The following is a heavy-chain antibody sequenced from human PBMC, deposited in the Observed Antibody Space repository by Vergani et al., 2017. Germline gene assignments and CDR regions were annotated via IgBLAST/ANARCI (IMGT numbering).Heavy chain of an antibody. CDR1: GFTFSSYA. V-gene: IGHV3-23*01. Sequence: EVQLLESGGGLVQPGGSLRLSCAASGFTFSSYAMSWVRQAPGKGLEWVSAISGSGGSTYYADSVKGRFTISRDNSKNTLYLQMNSLRAGDTAVYYCAKDGDSSGWSRGGHYWGQGTLVTVSS. D-gene: IGHD6-19*01. J-gene: IGHJ4*02. CDR2: ISGSGGST. CDR3: AKDGDSSGWSRGGHY.